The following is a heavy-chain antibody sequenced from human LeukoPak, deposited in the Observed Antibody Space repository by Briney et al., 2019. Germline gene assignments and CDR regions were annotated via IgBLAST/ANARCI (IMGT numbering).Heavy chain of an antibody. V-gene: IGHV1-2*02. Sequence: ASMKVSCKASGYTFTGYYMHWVRQAPGQGLEWMGWINPNSGDTQYAPRFQGRVTMTRDTSISTAYMELSRLTSDDTAVYYCARGLLFSWFDPWGQGTLVTVSS. D-gene: IGHD2-21*02. CDR2: INPNSGDT. CDR3: ARGLLFSWFDP. J-gene: IGHJ5*02. CDR1: GYTFTGYY.